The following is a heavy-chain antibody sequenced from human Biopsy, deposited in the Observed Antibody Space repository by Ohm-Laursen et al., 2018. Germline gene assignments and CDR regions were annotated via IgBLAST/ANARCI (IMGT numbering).Heavy chain of an antibody. CDR2: IIPILRTT. D-gene: IGHD3-22*01. CDR3: AREEDNSGYDYYGMDV. Sequence: ASVKVSCKAPTGTFNSYGIIWVRQAPGQGLEWMGRIIPILRTTVYAQTSLGRVTITADSPTSTVDMELTSLTSDGTAVYFCAREEDNSGYDYYGMDVWGQGTTVTVSS. V-gene: IGHV1-69*11. J-gene: IGHJ6*02. CDR1: TGTFNSYG.